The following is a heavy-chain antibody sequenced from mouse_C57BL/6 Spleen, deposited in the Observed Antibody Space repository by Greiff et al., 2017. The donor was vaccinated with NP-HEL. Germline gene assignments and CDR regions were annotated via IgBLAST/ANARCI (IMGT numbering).Heavy chain of an antibody. CDR1: GYTFTDYE. V-gene: IGHV1-15*01. D-gene: IGHD2-4*01. Sequence: QVQLKQSGAELVRPGASVTLSCKASGYTFTDYEMHWVKQTPVHGLEWIGAIDPETGGTAYNQKFKGKAILTADKSSSTAYMELRSLTPEDSAVYYCTRRRGLRGEHLDYWGQGTTLTVSS. CDR2: IDPETGGT. CDR3: TRRRGLRGEHLDY. J-gene: IGHJ2*01.